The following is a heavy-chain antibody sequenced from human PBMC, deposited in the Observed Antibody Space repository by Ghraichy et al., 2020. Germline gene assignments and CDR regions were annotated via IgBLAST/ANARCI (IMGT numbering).Heavy chain of an antibody. CDR1: GFTFSNAW. CDR2: IKSKTDGGTT. D-gene: IGHD3-22*01. V-gene: IGHV3-15*01. J-gene: IGHJ6*02. Sequence: GGSLRLSCAASGFTFSNAWMSWVRQAPGKGLEWVGRIKSKTDGGTTDYAAPVKGRFTISRDDSKNTLYLQMNSLKTEDTAVYYCTTGPQVVMRSTYYYYGMDVWGQGTTVTVSS. CDR3: TTGPQVVMRSTYYYYGMDV.